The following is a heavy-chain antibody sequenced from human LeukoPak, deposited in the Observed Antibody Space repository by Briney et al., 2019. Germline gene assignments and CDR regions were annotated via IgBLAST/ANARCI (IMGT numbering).Heavy chain of an antibody. CDR3: AGFFYDNSGDAFDI. Sequence: ASVKVSCKTSGYTFIDYYLHWVRQAPGQGLEWMGGIIPIYGSPTYAQKFQGRITITSDESTRTVYMDLSSLRPEDSAVHYCAGFFYDNSGDAFDIWGQGTMVTVSS. CDR2: IIPIYGSP. J-gene: IGHJ3*02. CDR1: GYTFIDYY. V-gene: IGHV1-69*13. D-gene: IGHD3-22*01.